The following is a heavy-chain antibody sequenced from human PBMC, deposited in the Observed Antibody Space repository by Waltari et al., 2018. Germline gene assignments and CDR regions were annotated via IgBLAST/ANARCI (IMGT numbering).Heavy chain of an antibody. V-gene: IGHV3-74*01. D-gene: IGHD5-18*01. J-gene: IGHJ4*02. CDR2: IKGDGSNI. CDR1: GFTFSSYW. Sequence: EVQLVESGGDLVQPGGSLRLSCAASGFTFSSYWMHWVRQAPGKGLVWGSRIKGDGSNIRYADSVKGRFTISRDNAKNTLYLQMNSLRAEDTAVYYCARDLDDRGYSYADYWGQGTLVTVSS. CDR3: ARDLDDRGYSYADY.